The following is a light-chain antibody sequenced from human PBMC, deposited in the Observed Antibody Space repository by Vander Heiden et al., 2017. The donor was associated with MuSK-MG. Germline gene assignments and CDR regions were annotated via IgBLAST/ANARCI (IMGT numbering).Light chain of an antibody. CDR2: GAS. CDR3: QQYYSPPFT. Sequence: DIVMTPSPDSLCVSLGERATITCKSSQSVLYTSNNKKYLAWYQQKPGQPPKLLIYGASTRQSGVPERFSGSGSGTDFTLTINNLQAEDLAVYSCQQYYSPPFTFGPGTTVEIK. CDR1: QSVLYTSNNKKY. V-gene: IGKV4-1*01. J-gene: IGKJ3*01.